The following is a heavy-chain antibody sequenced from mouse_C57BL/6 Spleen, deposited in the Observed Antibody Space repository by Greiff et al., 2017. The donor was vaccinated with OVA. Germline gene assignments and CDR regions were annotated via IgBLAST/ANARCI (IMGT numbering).Heavy chain of an antibody. D-gene: IGHD2-2*01. CDR1: GYTFTSYW. CDR2: IDPNSGGT. V-gene: IGHV1-72*01. Sequence: QVQLQQPGAELVQPGASVKLSCKASGYTFTSYWMPWVKQRPGRGLEWIGRIDPNSGGTKSNETFKSKATLTVDKPSSPAYMQLSSLTSEDSAVYYCARDGVTTRDWYFDVWGTGTTVTVSS. J-gene: IGHJ1*03. CDR3: ARDGVTTRDWYFDV.